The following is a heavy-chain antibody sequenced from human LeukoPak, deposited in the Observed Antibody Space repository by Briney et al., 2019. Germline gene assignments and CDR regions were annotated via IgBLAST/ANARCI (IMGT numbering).Heavy chain of an antibody. CDR3: ARVPDWTYVPDY. CDR1: GGSISSDRFY. D-gene: IGHD3-16*01. CDR2: IKSSNT. Sequence: SETLSLTCTVSGGSISSDRFYWPWVRQPAGKGLEWIGRIKSSNTNYNPSLKSRVSISLDTSTNQFSLKLSSLTAADTAVYYCARVPDWTYVPDYWGQGTLVTVSS. V-gene: IGHV4-61*02. J-gene: IGHJ4*02.